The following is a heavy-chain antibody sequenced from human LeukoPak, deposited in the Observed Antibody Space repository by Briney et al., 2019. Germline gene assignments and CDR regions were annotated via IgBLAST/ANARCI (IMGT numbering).Heavy chain of an antibody. V-gene: IGHV1-2*02. D-gene: IGHD5-18*01. CDR1: RYTFTGYY. CDR2: INPNSGGT. Sequence: ASVKVSCKASRYTFTGYYMHWLRQAPGQGLEWMGWINPNSGGTNYAQKFQGRVTMTRDTSISTAYMELSRLRSDDTAVYYCARATYSYGYWGNYFDYWGQGTLVTVSS. J-gene: IGHJ4*02. CDR3: ARATYSYGYWGNYFDY.